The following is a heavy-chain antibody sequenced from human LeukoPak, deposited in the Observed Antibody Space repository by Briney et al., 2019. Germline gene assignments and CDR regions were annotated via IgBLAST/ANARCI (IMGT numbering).Heavy chain of an antibody. V-gene: IGHV4-39*07. CDR1: GVSIISTSSY. D-gene: IGHD2-15*01. Sequence: SETLSLTCTVSGVSIISTSSYWGWIRQSPRTGLEWIGNIYSSGRTYYNPSLKSRVTISIDMSENQFSLKLTSVTAADTAVYYCARKREGPATGIDYWGQGTLVTVSS. CDR3: ARKREGPATGIDY. CDR2: IYSSGRT. J-gene: IGHJ4*02.